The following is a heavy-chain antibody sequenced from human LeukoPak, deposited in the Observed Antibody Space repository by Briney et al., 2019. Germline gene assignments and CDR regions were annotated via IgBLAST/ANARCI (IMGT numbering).Heavy chain of an antibody. V-gene: IGHV3-7*01. D-gene: IGHD6-19*01. CDR2: IKPDGSEK. Sequence: GGSLRLSCAASGVTFSTHWMSWVRQAPGKGLQWVANIKPDGSEKFYVHSVKGRFTISRDNAKNLLYLQMNGLRAEDTAVYYCARDGGSGWYGDVDYWGQGTLVTVSS. J-gene: IGHJ4*02. CDR1: GVTFSTHW. CDR3: ARDGGSGWYGDVDY.